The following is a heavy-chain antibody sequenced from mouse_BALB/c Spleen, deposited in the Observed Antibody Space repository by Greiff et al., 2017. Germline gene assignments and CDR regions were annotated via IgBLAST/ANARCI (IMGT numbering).Heavy chain of an antibody. Sequence: VQLQQSGGGLVQPGGSRKLSCAASGFTFSSFGMHWVRQAPEKGLEWVAYISSGSSTIYYADTVKGRFTISRDNPKNTLFLQMTSLRSEDTAMYYCGRRGGGGDYAMDYWGQGTSVTVSS. CDR2: ISSGSSTI. CDR3: GRRGGGGDYAMDY. CDR1: GFTFSSFG. J-gene: IGHJ4*01. V-gene: IGHV5-17*02.